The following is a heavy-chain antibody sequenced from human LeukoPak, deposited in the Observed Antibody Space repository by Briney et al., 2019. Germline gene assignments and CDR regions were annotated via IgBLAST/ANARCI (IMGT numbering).Heavy chain of an antibody. Sequence: SVKVSCKPSGGTFNYAISWVRQAPGQGLEWMGEILPVLGTPHYAQKFQGRVTVTTDEVTTTAYMELSSLRSEDTAVYYCARGYSGNFFGFDLWGQGTLVTVSS. CDR2: ILPVLGTP. CDR3: ARGYSGNFFGFDL. J-gene: IGHJ4*02. D-gene: IGHD1-26*01. CDR1: GGTFNYA. V-gene: IGHV1-69*05.